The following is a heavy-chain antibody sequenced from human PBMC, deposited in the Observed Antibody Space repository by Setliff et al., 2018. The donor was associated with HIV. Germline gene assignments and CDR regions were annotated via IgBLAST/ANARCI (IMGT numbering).Heavy chain of an antibody. CDR1: GGSMSSYY. CDR3: GRVGFGELFGAFDI. V-gene: IGHV4-59*01. Sequence: SETLSRTCTVSGGSMSSYYWSWIRQPPGKGLEWVGYIYYSGSTNYNPSLKSRVSISVDTSKNQFSLKLSSVTAADTAMYYCGRVGFGELFGAFDIWGQGIMVTVSS. CDR2: IYYSGST. D-gene: IGHD3-10*01. J-gene: IGHJ3*02.